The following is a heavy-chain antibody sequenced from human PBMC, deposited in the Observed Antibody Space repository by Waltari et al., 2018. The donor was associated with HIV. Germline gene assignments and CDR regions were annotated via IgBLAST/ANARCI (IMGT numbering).Heavy chain of an antibody. CDR1: GYTFTSTR. CDR2: VSAYNGHT. V-gene: IGHV1-18*01. J-gene: IGHJ4*02. CDR3: ARALWSGYYTPYYFDY. D-gene: IGHD3-3*01. Sequence: VQLVQSGAEVKKPGASVEGPCTGSGYTFTSTRFSWVRQAPGQGLVWMGWVSAYNGHTNYAQKLQGRVTMTTDTSTSTAYMDLRSLRSDDTAFYYCARALWSGYYTPYYFDYWGQGTLVTVSS.